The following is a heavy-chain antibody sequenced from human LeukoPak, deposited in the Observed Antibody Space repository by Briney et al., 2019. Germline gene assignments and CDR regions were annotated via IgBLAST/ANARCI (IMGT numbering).Heavy chain of an antibody. Sequence: GGSLRLSCAASGFTFSSYAMHWVRQAPGKGLEYVSAISSNGGSTYYANSVRGRFTISRDNSKNTLYLQMGSLRAEDMAVYYCARGYPLPLDYWGQGTLVTVSS. V-gene: IGHV3-64*01. CDR2: ISSNGGST. CDR3: ARGYPLPLDY. J-gene: IGHJ4*02. CDR1: GFTFSSYA. D-gene: IGHD1-26*01.